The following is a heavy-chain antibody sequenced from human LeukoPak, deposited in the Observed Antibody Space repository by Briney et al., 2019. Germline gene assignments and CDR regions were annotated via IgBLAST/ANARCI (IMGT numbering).Heavy chain of an antibody. CDR1: GGTFSSCA. D-gene: IGHD3-10*01. J-gene: IGHJ4*02. CDR3: ATEGDYYGSGSSSPLAV. V-gene: IGHV1-69*05. Sequence: SVKVSCKASGGTFSSCAISWVRQAPGQGLEWMGRIIPIFGTANYAQKFQGRVTITTDESTSTAYMELSSLRSEDTAAYYCATEGDYYGSGSSSPLAVWGQGTLVTVSS. CDR2: IIPIFGTA.